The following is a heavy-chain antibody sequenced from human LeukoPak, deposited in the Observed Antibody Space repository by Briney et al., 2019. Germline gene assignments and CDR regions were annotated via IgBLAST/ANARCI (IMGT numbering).Heavy chain of an antibody. D-gene: IGHD3-9*01. CDR3: ARVRTAGYYDILTGYRVFDY. J-gene: IGHJ4*02. V-gene: IGHV1-2*02. Sequence: GASVKDSCKASGYTFTGYYIHWVRQAPGQGLEWMGWVNPNSGGRNYAQKFQGRVTMTRDTSISTAYMELSRLRSDDTAVYYCARVRTAGYYDILTGYRVFDYWGQGTLVTVSS. CDR2: VNPNSGGR. CDR1: GYTFTGYY.